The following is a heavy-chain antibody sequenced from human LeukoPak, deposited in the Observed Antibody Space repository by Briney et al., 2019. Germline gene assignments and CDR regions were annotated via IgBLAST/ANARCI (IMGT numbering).Heavy chain of an antibody. CDR3: ARNGDYSGYH. Sequence: PGGSLRLSCAASGFTFSDYYMSGIRQAPGKGLEWLSSISSTGDTIYYADSLKGRFTISKDNAKNSLYLQMNSLRAEDTAMYYCARNGDYSGYHWGQGTLVTVSS. CDR1: GFTFSDYY. CDR2: ISSTGDTI. J-gene: IGHJ5*02. V-gene: IGHV3-11*01. D-gene: IGHD5-12*01.